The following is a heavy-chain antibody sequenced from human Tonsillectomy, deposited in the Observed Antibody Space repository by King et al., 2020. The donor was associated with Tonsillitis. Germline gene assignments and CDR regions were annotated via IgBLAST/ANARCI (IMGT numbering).Heavy chain of an antibody. CDR2: IYYSGST. V-gene: IGHV4-39*07. CDR1: GGSISSSSYY. CDR3: ARGLDSREGGDFDY. Sequence: QLQESGPGLVKPSETLSLTCTVSGGSISSSSYYWGWIRQPPGQGLEWIGSIYYSGSTYYNPSLKSRVTISVDTSKNQFSLKLSSVTAADTAVYYCARGLDSREGGDFDYWGQGTLVTVSS. J-gene: IGHJ4*02. D-gene: IGHD3-22*01.